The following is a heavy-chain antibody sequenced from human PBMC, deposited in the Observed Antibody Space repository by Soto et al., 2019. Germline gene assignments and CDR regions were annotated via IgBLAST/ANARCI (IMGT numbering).Heavy chain of an antibody. CDR2: IKTKSSGGTT. D-gene: IGHD3-3*01. CDR1: GFAFSDAS. J-gene: IGHJ4*02. V-gene: IGHV3-15*01. Sequence: DVQLVESGGDLVKPGGSLRLSCAASGFAFSDASMSWVRQAPGKGLEWVGRIKTKSSGGTTDYAAPVKGRFTISRDDSKNTVYLQMDSLKAEDTAVYSCTQLASGHYGYDFWGQGTLVTVSS. CDR3: TQLASGHYGYDF.